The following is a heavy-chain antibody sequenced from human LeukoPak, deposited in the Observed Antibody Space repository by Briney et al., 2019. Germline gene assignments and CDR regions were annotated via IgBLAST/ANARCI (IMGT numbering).Heavy chain of an antibody. J-gene: IGHJ6*02. CDR3: ARDQGSDGMDV. CDR1: GGSISSYY. Sequence: PSETLSLTCTVSGGSISSYYWSWIRQPPGKGLEWIGYIYYSGSTNYNPSLKSRVTISVDTSKNQFSLKLSSVTAADTAVYYCARDQGSDGMDVWGQGTTVTVSS. CDR2: IYYSGST. V-gene: IGHV4-59*01.